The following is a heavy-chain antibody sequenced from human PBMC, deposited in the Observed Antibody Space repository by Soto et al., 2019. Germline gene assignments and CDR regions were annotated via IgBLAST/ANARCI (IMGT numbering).Heavy chain of an antibody. Sequence: GGSLRLSCAASGFTFSSYGMHWVRQAPGKGLEWVAVIWYDESNKYYADSVKGRFTISRDNSKNTLYLQMNSSVTAADTAVYYCARWQLVGRRAFDYWGQGTLVTVSS. CDR3: ARWQLVGRRAFDY. CDR2: IWYDESNK. J-gene: IGHJ4*02. CDR1: GFTFSSYG. D-gene: IGHD6-6*01. V-gene: IGHV3-30*19.